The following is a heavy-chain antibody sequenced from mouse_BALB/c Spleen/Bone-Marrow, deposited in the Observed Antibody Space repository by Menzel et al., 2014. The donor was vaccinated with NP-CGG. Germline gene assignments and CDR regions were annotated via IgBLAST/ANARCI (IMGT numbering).Heavy chain of an antibody. J-gene: IGHJ4*01. CDR2: IDAANGNS. D-gene: IGHD1-1*02. CDR3: ARYGY. CDR1: GFNIKDTY. Sequence: VQLQQSGAELVKPGASVKLTCTGSGFNIKDTYMHWVKQRPEQGLEWIGRIDAANGNSKYDPKFQGKATITADTSSNTGYLQLSSLTSGDTAVYYCARYGYWGQGTSVTVSS. V-gene: IGHV14-3*02.